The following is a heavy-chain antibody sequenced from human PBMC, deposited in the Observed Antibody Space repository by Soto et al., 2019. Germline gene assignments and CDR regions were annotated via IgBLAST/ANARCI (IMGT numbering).Heavy chain of an antibody. Sequence: PGGSLRLSCAVSGFSFSSYALHWVRQAPGKGLEWVAVISYDGSNKAYADSVKGRFTISRENSKNTLYLQMNSLRPEDTAVHYCARDRTMVRGVISYYGMDVWGQGTTVTAP. CDR3: ARDRTMVRGVISYYGMDV. J-gene: IGHJ6*02. CDR2: ISYDGSNK. V-gene: IGHV3-30-3*01. CDR1: GFSFSSYA. D-gene: IGHD3-10*01.